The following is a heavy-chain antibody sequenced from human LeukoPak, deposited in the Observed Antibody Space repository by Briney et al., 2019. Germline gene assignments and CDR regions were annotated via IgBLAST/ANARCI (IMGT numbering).Heavy chain of an antibody. CDR2: INPNSGVT. V-gene: IGHV1-2*02. Sequence: ASVKVSCKASGYTFTDYYMHWVRQAPGQGLEWMGWINPNSGVTNYTQKFQGRVTMTRDTSISTAYMELSRLRSDDTTMYYCARDDNIRIYYYYGMDVWGQGTTVTVSS. CDR1: GYTFTDYY. D-gene: IGHD1-14*01. CDR3: ARDDNIRIYYYYGMDV. J-gene: IGHJ6*02.